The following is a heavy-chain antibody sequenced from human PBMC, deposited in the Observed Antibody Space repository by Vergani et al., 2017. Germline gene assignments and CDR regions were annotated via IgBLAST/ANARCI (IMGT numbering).Heavy chain of an antibody. CDR2: INPSGGST. V-gene: IGHV1-46*01. CDR1: GYTFTSYY. CDR3: ARASKYYDFWSGTWLDY. D-gene: IGHD3-3*01. Sequence: QVQLVQSGAEVKKPGASVKVSCKASGYTFTSYYMHWVRQAPGQGLEWMGIINPSGGSTSYAQKFQGRVTMTRDTSTSTVYMELSSLRSEDTAVYYCARASKYYDFWSGTWLDYWGQGTLVTVSS. J-gene: IGHJ4*02.